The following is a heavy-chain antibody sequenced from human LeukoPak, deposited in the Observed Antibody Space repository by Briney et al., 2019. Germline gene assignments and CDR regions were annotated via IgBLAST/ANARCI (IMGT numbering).Heavy chain of an antibody. CDR1: GFTFSSYG. D-gene: IGHD1-26*01. V-gene: IGHV3-30*18. CDR2: ISYDGSNK. Sequence: GRSLRLSCAVSGFTFSSYGMHWVRQAPGKGLEWVAVISYDGSNKYYAGSVKGRFTISRDNSKNTLYLQMNSLRAEDTAVYYCAKQSPSGSYPAYWGQGTLVTVSS. CDR3: AKQSPSGSYPAY. J-gene: IGHJ4*02.